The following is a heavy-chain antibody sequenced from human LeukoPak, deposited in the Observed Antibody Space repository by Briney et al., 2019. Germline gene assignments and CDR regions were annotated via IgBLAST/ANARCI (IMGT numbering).Heavy chain of an antibody. Sequence: SETLSLTCAVSDDSFSSHYWTWIRQPPGKGLEWIGFISYIGSTNYNPSLKSRVTISIDTSKNQFSLKLSSVTAADTAVYYCARDLVTVTKGFDIWGQGTMVSVSS. CDR3: ARDLVTVTKGFDI. V-gene: IGHV4-59*11. CDR2: ISYIGST. J-gene: IGHJ3*02. CDR1: DDSFSSHY. D-gene: IGHD4-17*01.